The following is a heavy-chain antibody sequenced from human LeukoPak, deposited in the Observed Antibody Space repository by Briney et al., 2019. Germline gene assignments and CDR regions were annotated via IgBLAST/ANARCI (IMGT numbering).Heavy chain of an antibody. V-gene: IGHV4-61*02. CDR2: IYTSGST. D-gene: IGHD2-15*01. CDR3: ASGGGWVYDY. CDR1: GGSISSGSYY. Sequence: TSETLSLTCTVSGGSISSGSYYWSWIRQPAGKGLEWIGRIYTSGSTNYNPSLKSRVTISVDTSKNQFSLKLSSVTAADTAVYYCASGGGWVYDYWGQGTLVTVSS. J-gene: IGHJ4*02.